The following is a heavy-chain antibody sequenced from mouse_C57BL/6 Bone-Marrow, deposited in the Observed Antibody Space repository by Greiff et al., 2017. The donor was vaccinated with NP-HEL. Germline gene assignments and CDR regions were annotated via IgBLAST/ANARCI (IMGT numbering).Heavy chain of an antibody. J-gene: IGHJ3*01. V-gene: IGHV5-6*01. CDR3: ARGDYSNFAY. CDR1: GFTFSSYG. Sequence: EVQLKESGGDLVKPGGSLKLSCAASGFTFSSYGMSWVRQTPDKRLEWVATISSGGSYTYYPDSVKGRFTISRDNAKNTLYLQMSSLKSEDTAMYYCARGDYSNFAYWGQGTLVTVSA. CDR2: ISSGGSYT. D-gene: IGHD2-5*01.